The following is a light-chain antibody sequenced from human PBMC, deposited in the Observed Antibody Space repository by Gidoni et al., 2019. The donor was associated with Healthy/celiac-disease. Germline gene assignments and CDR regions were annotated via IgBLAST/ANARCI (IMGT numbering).Light chain of an antibody. CDR2: AAS. V-gene: IGKV1-6*01. CDR1: QGIRND. Sequence: AIHMPQSPSSLSASVGDRVTITCRASQGIRNDLGWYQQKPGKAPKLLIYAASSLQSGVPSRFSGSGSGTDFTLTISSLQPEDFATYYCLQDYNYPYTFGQGTKLEIK. J-gene: IGKJ2*01. CDR3: LQDYNYPYT.